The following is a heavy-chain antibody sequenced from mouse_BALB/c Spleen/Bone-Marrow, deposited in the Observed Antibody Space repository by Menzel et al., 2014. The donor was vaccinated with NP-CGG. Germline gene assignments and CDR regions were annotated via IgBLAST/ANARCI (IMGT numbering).Heavy chain of an antibody. CDR3: ARNSRIYYDYEGYAMDY. CDR1: GFSLTTYG. J-gene: IGHJ4*01. V-gene: IGHV2-2*02. D-gene: IGHD2-4*01. CDR2: IWSGGNT. Sequence: VQLQQSGPGLVQPSQSLSIPCTVSGFSLTTYGVHWVRQSPGKGLEWLGVIWSGGNTDYNAAFISRLSISKDNSKSXVFLKMNSLQANDTAIYYCARNSRIYYDYEGYAMDYWGQGTSVTVSS.